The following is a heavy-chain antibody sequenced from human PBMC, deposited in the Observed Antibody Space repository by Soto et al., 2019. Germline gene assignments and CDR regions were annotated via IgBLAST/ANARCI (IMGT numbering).Heavy chain of an antibody. CDR2: IIVDGGNT. D-gene: IGHD1-26*01. CDR3: ATANNTSPFDY. Sequence: GASVKVSCKASGFTFADSAVQWVRQARGQSLEWIGRIIVDGGNTKSAEKFTERVSMSWDMSTSTAFMELRSLSSDDTAVYYCATANNTSPFDYWGLGTLVTVSS. J-gene: IGHJ4*02. CDR1: GFTFADSA. V-gene: IGHV1-58*01.